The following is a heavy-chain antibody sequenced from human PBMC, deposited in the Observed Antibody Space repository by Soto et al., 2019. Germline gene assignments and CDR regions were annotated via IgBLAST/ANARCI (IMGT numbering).Heavy chain of an antibody. J-gene: IGHJ4*02. CDR2: VSVIGDNT. Sequence: EVQLLESGGGLVQPGGSLRLSCAASGFTLSTNDMSWARQAPGKGLEWVSAVSVIGDNTYYADSVKGRFTISRDNSKSTLYLQMNSLRAEDTAVYYCAKGRGGGSYRLYFDYWGQGTLVTVSS. V-gene: IGHV3-23*01. CDR3: AKGRGGGSYRLYFDY. CDR1: GFTLSTND. D-gene: IGHD1-26*01.